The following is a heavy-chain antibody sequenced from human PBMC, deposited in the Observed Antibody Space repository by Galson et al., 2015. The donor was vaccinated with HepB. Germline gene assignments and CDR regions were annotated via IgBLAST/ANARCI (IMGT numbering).Heavy chain of an antibody. J-gene: IGHJ4*02. CDR1: GFTFSSYS. D-gene: IGHD4-23*01. Sequence: SLRLSCAASGFTFSSYSMNWVRQAPGKGLEWASDISSSSSTIYYADSVKGRFTISRDNAKNSLYLQMNSLRAEDTAVYYCASYGGNSGALDYWAREPWSPSPQ. CDR2: ISSSSSTI. CDR3: ASYGGNSGALDY. V-gene: IGHV3-48*01.